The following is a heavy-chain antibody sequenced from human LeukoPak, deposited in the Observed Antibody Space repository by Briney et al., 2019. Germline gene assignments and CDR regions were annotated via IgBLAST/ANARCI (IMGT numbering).Heavy chain of an antibody. J-gene: IGHJ3*02. D-gene: IGHD6-19*01. Sequence: GGSLRLSCAASGFTFDDYAMHWVRQAPGKGLEWVPGISWNSGSIGYADSVKGRFTISRDNAKNSLYLQMNSLRAEDTALYYCAKTLVQWLVRHDAFDTWGQGTMVTVSS. CDR1: GFTFDDYA. CDR2: ISWNSGSI. CDR3: AKTLVQWLVRHDAFDT. V-gene: IGHV3-9*01.